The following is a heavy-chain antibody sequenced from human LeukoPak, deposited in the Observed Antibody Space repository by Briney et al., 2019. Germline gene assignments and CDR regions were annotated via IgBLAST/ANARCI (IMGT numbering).Heavy chain of an antibody. D-gene: IGHD3-10*01. J-gene: IGHJ5*02. Sequence: GGSLRLSWAALGFTFSRDGMSWVGQGPGKGLEWVSAISGSGGSTYYADSVKSRSIIAKDNSKNALYLQMNSLRADNPAVYYSAMLHCGTGILAGNWFDHWGQGTLVTVSS. CDR3: AMLHCGTGILAGNWFDH. CDR2: ISGSGGST. CDR1: GFTFSRDG. V-gene: IGHV3-23*01.